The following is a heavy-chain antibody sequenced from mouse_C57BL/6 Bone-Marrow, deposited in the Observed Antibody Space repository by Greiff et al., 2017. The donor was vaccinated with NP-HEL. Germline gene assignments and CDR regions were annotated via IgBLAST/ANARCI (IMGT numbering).Heavy chain of an antibody. CDR1: GFTFSDYG. V-gene: IGHV5-17*01. CDR3: ARGGLIRSYFDY. CDR2: ISSGSSTI. D-gene: IGHD1-1*01. Sequence: EVQRVESGGGLVKPGGSLKLSCAASGFTFSDYGMHWVRQAPEKGLEWVAYISSGSSTIYYADTVKGRFTISRDNAKNTLCLQMTSLRSEDTARYYCARGGLIRSYFDYWGQGTTLTVSS. J-gene: IGHJ2*01.